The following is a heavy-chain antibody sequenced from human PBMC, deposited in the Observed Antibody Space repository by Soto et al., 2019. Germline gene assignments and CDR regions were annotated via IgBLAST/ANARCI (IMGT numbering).Heavy chain of an antibody. CDR2: IYYSGST. CDR1: GGSISSGGYY. CDR3: ARAYYYGSGSYYNVGGNWFDP. D-gene: IGHD3-10*01. Sequence: QVQLQESGPGLVKPSQTLSLTCTVSGGSISSGGYYWSWIRQHPGKGLEWIGYIYYSGSTYYNPSLKSRVTISVDTSKNQFSLKLSSVTDADTAVYYCARAYYYGSGSYYNVGGNWFDPWGQGTLVTVSS. J-gene: IGHJ5*02. V-gene: IGHV4-31*03.